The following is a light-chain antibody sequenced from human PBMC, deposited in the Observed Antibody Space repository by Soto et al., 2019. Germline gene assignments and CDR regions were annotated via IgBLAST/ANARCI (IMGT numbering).Light chain of an antibody. Sequence: EIVLTQSPGTLSLSPGERATLSCRASQSVTSSFLAWYQQKPGQAPRLLIYSASHRATGIPDRFSGSESGTDFTLTISRLEPEDFAVYYCQQYGSSPLTFGGGTKVDIK. CDR3: QQYGSSPLT. CDR2: SAS. CDR1: QSVTSSF. J-gene: IGKJ4*01. V-gene: IGKV3-20*01.